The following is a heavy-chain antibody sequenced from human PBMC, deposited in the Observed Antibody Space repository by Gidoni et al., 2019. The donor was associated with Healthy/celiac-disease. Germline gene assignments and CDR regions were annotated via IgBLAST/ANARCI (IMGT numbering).Heavy chain of an antibody. CDR2: ISGSGGST. Sequence: EVQLLESGGGLVQPGGSLRLSCAASGFTFCSYAMSWVRQAPGKGLEWVSAISGSGGSTYYADSGKGQFTISRDNSKNTLYLQMNSRRAEDTAVYYCAKDRGVGPYNWFDPWGQGTLVTVSS. CDR3: AKDRGVGPYNWFDP. J-gene: IGHJ5*02. D-gene: IGHD2-8*01. CDR1: GFTFCSYA. V-gene: IGHV3-23*01.